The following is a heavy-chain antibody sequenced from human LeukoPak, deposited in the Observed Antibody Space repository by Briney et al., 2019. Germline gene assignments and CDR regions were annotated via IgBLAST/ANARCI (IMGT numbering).Heavy chain of an antibody. J-gene: IGHJ6*02. Sequence: GGSLRLSCAASGFTFSSYAMHWVRQAPGKGLEWVAVISYDGSNKYYADSVKGRFTISRDNSKNTLYLQMNSLRAEDTAVYYCARGLRYYDSSGYYPVYYYYYGMDVWGQGTTVTVSS. CDR1: GFTFSSYA. D-gene: IGHD3-22*01. CDR3: ARGLRYYDSSGYYPVYYYYYGMDV. CDR2: ISYDGSNK. V-gene: IGHV3-30-3*01.